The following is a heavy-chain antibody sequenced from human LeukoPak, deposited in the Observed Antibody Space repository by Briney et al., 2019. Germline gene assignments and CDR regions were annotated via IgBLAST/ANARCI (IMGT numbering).Heavy chain of an antibody. CDR1: GGTFSSYA. V-gene: IGHV1-69*13. CDR3: ARDLRFLRPGREEKNWFDP. J-gene: IGHJ5*02. D-gene: IGHD1-14*01. Sequence: VASVKVSCKASGGTFSSYAISWVRQAPGQGLEWMGGIIPIFSTANYAQKFQGRVTITADESTSTAYMELSSLRSDDTAVYYCARDLRFLRPGREEKNWFDPWGQGTLVTVSS. CDR2: IIPIFSTA.